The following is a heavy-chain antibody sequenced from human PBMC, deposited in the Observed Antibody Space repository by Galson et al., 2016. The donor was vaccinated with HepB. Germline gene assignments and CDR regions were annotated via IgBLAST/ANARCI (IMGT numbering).Heavy chain of an antibody. J-gene: IGHJ6*02. V-gene: IGHV5-51*01. CDR1: GYNFTSYW. Sequence: QSGAEVKKPGESLKISCKGSGYNFTSYWIGWVRQMPGKGLEWMGIIYPGDSDARYSPSFQGQVTISADKSISTAYLQWSSLKASDTAMYYCARLGRDYYGSGSYRYYYYYGTDVWGQGTTVTVSS. CDR2: IYPGDSDA. D-gene: IGHD3-10*01. CDR3: ARLGRDYYGSGSYRYYYYYGTDV.